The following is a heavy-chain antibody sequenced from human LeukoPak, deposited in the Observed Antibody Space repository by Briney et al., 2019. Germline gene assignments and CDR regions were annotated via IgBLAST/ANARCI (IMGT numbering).Heavy chain of an antibody. Sequence: PGGSLRLSCGASELAFKNVWMSWVRQAPGKGLEWVGRISSKSDGGTTDYAASVKGRFTISRGDSKSIAYLQMNSLKTEDTAVYYCTRGGDYYGSMGRSRNAFDIWGQGTMVTVSS. CDR3: TRGGDYYGSMGRSRNAFDI. CDR1: ELAFKNVW. J-gene: IGHJ3*02. D-gene: IGHD3-10*01. CDR2: ISSKSDGGTT. V-gene: IGHV3-15*01.